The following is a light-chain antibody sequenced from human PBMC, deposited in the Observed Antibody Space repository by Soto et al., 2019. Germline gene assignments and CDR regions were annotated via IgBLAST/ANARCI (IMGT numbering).Light chain of an antibody. Sequence: DIQMTQSPSTLSASIGDRVTITCRASQSISNWLAWLQQKPGKAPKLLIYDASSLESGVPSRFSGSGSGTEFTLTISSLQPEDSATYFCLQHNTYPRTFGQGTKVDIK. V-gene: IGKV1-5*01. CDR1: QSISNW. J-gene: IGKJ1*01. CDR2: DAS. CDR3: LQHNTYPRT.